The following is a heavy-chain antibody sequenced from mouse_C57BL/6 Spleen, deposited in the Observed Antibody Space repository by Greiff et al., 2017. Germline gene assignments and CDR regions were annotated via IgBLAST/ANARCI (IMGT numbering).Heavy chain of an antibody. D-gene: IGHD2-10*01. V-gene: IGHV1-64*01. Sequence: VQLQQSGAELVKPGASVTLSCKASGYTFTSYWMHWVKQRPGQGLEWIGMIHPNSGSTNYNEKFKSKATLTVDKSSSTAYMQLSSLTSEDSAVYYCARLAFYGNYEDYFDYWGQGTTLTVSS. J-gene: IGHJ2*01. CDR2: IHPNSGST. CDR3: ARLAFYGNYEDYFDY. CDR1: GYTFTSYW.